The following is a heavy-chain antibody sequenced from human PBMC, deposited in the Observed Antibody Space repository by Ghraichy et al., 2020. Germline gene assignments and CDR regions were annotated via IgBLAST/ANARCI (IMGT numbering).Heavy chain of an antibody. D-gene: IGHD4-11*01. Sequence: SQTLSLTCRVSVGSLSNHYWSWIWQPPGKGLEWIAYIFSSGRTQYNPSLKSRVTISIDTSKDQFSLRLSAVTAADTAVYYCARGGCYSKFDYWGQGTLLTVSS. CDR1: VGSLSNHY. CDR3: ARGGCYSKFDY. CDR2: IFSSGRT. J-gene: IGHJ4*02. V-gene: IGHV4-59*11.